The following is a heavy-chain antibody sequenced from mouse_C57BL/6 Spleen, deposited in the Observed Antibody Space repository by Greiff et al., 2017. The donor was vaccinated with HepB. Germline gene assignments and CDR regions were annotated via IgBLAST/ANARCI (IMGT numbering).Heavy chain of an antibody. D-gene: IGHD1-1*01. V-gene: IGHV1-4*01. Sequence: VQLQQSGAELARPGASVKMSCKASGYTFTSYTMHWVKQRPGQGLEWIGYINPSSGYTKYNQKFKDKATLTADKSSSTAYMQLSSRTYEDSAGYYGGREYTGVATEYVDDWGKGTTLTVSS. J-gene: IGHJ2*01. CDR3: GREYTGVATEYVDD. CDR1: GYTFTSYT. CDR2: INPSSGYT.